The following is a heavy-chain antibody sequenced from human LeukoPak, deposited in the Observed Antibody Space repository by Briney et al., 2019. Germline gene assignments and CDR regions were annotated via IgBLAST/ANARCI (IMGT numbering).Heavy chain of an antibody. CDR3: AREGQQLWAFDI. CDR2: IYATGHT. D-gene: IGHD6-13*01. CDR1: GGSISGYY. Sequence: PSETLSLTCTVSGGSISGYYWSWIRQSAGKGLEWIGRIYATGHTKYNPSLQSRVTMTIDRSKNQFSLTLSSVTAADTAVYYCAREGQQLWAFDIWGQGTVVTV. V-gene: IGHV4-4*07. J-gene: IGHJ3*02.